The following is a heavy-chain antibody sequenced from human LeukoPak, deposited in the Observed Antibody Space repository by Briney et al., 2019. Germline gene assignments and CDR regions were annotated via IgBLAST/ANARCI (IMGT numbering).Heavy chain of an antibody. Sequence: SVKVSCKASGGTFSNYAINWVRQAPGQGLEWTGGITPIFGTANYAQRFQGRVTITADESTSTAYMELSSLRSEDTAVYYCARWAGYCSITNCYTAFDYWGQGTLVTVSS. CDR3: ARWAGYCSITNCYTAFDY. V-gene: IGHV1-69*13. CDR2: ITPIFGTA. CDR1: GGTFSNYA. J-gene: IGHJ4*02. D-gene: IGHD2-2*02.